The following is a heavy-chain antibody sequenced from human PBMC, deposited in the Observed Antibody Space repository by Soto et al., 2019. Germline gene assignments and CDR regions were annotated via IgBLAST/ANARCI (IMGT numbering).Heavy chain of an antibody. J-gene: IGHJ3*02. CDR1: GFTVSSNY. Sequence: GGYLRLSCAASGFTVSSNYMSWVRQAPGKGLEWVSVIYSGGSTYYADSVKGRFTISRDNSKNTLYLQMNSLRAEDTAVYYCARDRGVDGYIKHHDVFDIWGQGTMVLVSS. V-gene: IGHV3-53*01. CDR3: ARDRGVDGYIKHHDVFDI. D-gene: IGHD5-12*01. CDR2: IYSGGST.